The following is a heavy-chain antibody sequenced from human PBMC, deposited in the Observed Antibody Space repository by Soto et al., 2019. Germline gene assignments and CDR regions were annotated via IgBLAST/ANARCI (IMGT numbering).Heavy chain of an antibody. J-gene: IGHJ3*02. V-gene: IGHV3-23*01. CDR3: AKAPSWVVVVPADQPGAFDI. CDR2: ISGSGGST. D-gene: IGHD2-2*01. CDR1: GFTFSSYA. Sequence: PGGSLRLSCAASGFTFSSYAMSWVRQAPGRGLEWVSAISGSGGSTYYADSVKGRFTISRDNSKNTLYLQMNSLRAEDTAVYYCAKAPSWVVVVPADQPGAFDIWGQGTMVTVSS.